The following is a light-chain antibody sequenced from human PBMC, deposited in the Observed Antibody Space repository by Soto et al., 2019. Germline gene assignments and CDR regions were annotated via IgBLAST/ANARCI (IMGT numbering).Light chain of an antibody. V-gene: IGKV1-39*01. CDR2: TTA. CDR1: QSVSKF. J-gene: IGKJ2*01. CDR3: QQTFSVPYT. Sequence: DIQMTQSPSPLSASVGDRVTITCRASQSVSKFLNWYQQKPGQAPRLLIYTTATLQSGVPSRFSGGVSRTEYTLTISGLLPEDFATYYGQQTFSVPYTFGQGTQLDVK.